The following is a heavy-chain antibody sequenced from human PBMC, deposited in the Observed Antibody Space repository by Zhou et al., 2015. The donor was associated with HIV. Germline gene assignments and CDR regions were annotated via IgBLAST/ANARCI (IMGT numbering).Heavy chain of an antibody. CDR2: IIPIFGTA. D-gene: IGHD3-22*01. CDR1: GGTFSSYA. CDR3: ARSIDDSSGYYYTYYFDY. V-gene: IGHV1-69*01. J-gene: IGHJ4*02. Sequence: QVQLVQSGAEVKKPGSSVKVSCKASGGTFSSYAISWVRQAPGQGLEWMGGIIPIFGTANYAQKFQGRVTITADESTSTAYMELSSLRSEDTAVYYCARSIDDSSGYYYTYYFDYWGQGTLVTVSS.